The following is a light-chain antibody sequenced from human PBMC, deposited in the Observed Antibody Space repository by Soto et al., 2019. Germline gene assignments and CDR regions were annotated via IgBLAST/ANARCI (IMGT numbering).Light chain of an antibody. V-gene: IGLV1-51*01. CDR1: SANIGGNY. Sequence: QSVLTQPPSVSAAPGQKVTISCSGSSANIGGNYVSWYQHIPGTAPKLVIYDSDKRPSEIPDRFSGSKSGTSATLDITGPQTGDEADYYCGAWDGSLSVVLFGGGTKLTVL. CDR3: GAWDGSLSVVL. J-gene: IGLJ2*01. CDR2: DSD.